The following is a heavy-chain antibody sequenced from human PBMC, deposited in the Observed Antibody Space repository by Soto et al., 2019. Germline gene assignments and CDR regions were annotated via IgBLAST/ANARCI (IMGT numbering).Heavy chain of an antibody. Sequence: EVQLVESGGALVQPGGSLRLSCEASGFDFANTWMHWVRQAPGKGLLWVSHINSDGTMTTYADSVKGRFTISRDNARNTVHLQMNSLSAEDTAVYYSATDRHYALDVLGQGATVTVSS. CDR3: ATDRHYALDV. CDR1: GFDFANTW. CDR2: INSDGTMT. V-gene: IGHV3-74*01. J-gene: IGHJ6*02.